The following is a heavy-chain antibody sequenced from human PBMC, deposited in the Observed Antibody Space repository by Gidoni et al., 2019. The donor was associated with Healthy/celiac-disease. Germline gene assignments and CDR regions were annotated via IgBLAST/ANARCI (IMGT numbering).Heavy chain of an antibody. V-gene: IGHV4-59*08. J-gene: IGHJ3*02. CDR2: IYYSGST. CDR3: ARRPGAFDI. CDR1: GGSISSYY. Sequence: QVQLQESGPGLVKPSETLSLTCTVSGGSISSYYWSWIRQPPGKGLEWIGYIYYSGSTNYNPSLKSRVTISVDTSKNQFSLKLSSVTAADTAVYYCARRPGAFDIWGQGTMVTVSS.